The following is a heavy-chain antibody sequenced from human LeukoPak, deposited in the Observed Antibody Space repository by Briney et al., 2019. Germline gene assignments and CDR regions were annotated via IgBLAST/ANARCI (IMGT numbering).Heavy chain of an antibody. J-gene: IGHJ4*02. CDR2: ISGSRVST. Sequence: PGGSLRISCAASRFTFSSDAMSCVRQAPGKGLEWVSAISGSRVSTYYADSVKGRFTISRDNSKNTLYLQMNSLRAEDTAVYYCAKDRYAWTSGYSSTPFDYWGQGTLVTVSS. CDR3: AKDRYAWTSGYSSTPFDY. CDR1: RFTFSSDA. V-gene: IGHV3-23*01. D-gene: IGHD5-18*01.